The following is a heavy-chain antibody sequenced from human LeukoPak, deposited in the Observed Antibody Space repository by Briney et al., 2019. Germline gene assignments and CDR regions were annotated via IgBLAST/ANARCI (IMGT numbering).Heavy chain of an antibody. CDR1: GGSFSGYY. V-gene: IGHV4-34*01. J-gene: IGHJ3*02. Sequence: SETLSLTCAVYGGSFSGYYWSWIRQPPGKGLEWIGEINHSGITNYNPSLKSRVTISADTSKNQFSLKLTSVTAADTALYYCARGSGDYENYAFDIWGQGTMVTVSS. CDR3: ARGSGDYENYAFDI. D-gene: IGHD4-17*01. CDR2: INHSGIT.